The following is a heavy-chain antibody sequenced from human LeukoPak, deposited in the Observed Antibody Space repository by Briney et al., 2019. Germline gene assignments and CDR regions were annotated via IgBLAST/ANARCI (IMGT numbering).Heavy chain of an antibody. CDR3: ARGRLHQGDY. D-gene: IGHD5-24*01. J-gene: IGHJ4*02. CDR1: GGSISSGGYY. Sequence: PSQTLSLTCTVSGGSISSGGYYWSWIRQPPGKGLEWIGYIYHTGSTYYNPSLKSRVTISVDRSKNQFSLKLSSVTAADTAVYYCARGRLHQGDYWGQGTLVTVSS. CDR2: IYHTGST. V-gene: IGHV4-30-2*01.